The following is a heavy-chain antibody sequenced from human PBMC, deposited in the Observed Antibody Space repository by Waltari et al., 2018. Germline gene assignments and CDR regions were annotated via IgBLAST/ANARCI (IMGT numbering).Heavy chain of an antibody. Sequence: EVQLVESGGGLVQPGGSLRLSCAASGFTFSSYWMHWVRQAPGKGLVWGSRINSDGSSTSYADSVKGRFTISRDNAKNTLYLQMNSLRAEDTAVYYCARLRGYCSSTSCYRGAFDIWGQGTMVTVSS. CDR3: ARLRGYCSSTSCYRGAFDI. V-gene: IGHV3-74*01. D-gene: IGHD2-2*01. CDR1: GFTFSSYW. CDR2: INSDGSST. J-gene: IGHJ3*02.